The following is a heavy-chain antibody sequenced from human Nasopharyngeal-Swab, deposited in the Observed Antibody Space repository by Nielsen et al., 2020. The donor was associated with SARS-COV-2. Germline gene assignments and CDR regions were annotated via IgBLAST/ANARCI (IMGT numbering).Heavy chain of an antibody. V-gene: IGHV4-34*01. D-gene: IGHD3-10*01. J-gene: IGHJ4*02. CDR1: GGSFSGYY. CDR2: INHGGST. Sequence: SQTLSLTCAVYGGSFSGYYWSWIRQPPGKGLEWIGEINHGGSTNYNPSLKSRVTISVDTSKNQFSLKLTPVTAADPAVYYCARMSMYCYGSGSYTLDYWGQGTLVTVSS. CDR3: ARMSMYCYGSGSYTLDY.